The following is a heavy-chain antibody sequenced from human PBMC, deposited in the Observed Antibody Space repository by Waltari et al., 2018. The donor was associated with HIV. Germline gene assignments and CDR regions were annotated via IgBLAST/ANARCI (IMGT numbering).Heavy chain of an antibody. D-gene: IGHD3-10*01. J-gene: IGHJ4*02. CDR2: IWYDGSKK. Sequence: QVQLVESGGGVVQPGRSLRLSCAASGFTFSTYGMHWVRQAPGKGLEWVAGIWYDGSKKYYADSVKGRLTISRDNSKNTVYLQINRVRAEDTAVYYCAREGHYYGSGRFGGDYWGQGTLVTVSS. CDR1: GFTFSTYG. CDR3: AREGHYYGSGRFGGDY. V-gene: IGHV3-33*01.